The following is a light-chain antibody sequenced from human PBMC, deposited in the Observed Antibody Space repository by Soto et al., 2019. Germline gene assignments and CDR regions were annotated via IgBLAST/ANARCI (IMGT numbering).Light chain of an antibody. Sequence: SYELTQPPSVSVAPGKKATINCGGDKMGSKSVLWYQQKPGQAPVLVIFYDSDRPSGIPERFSGSNSGNTATLTISRVEDGDEADYYCQVWDRSTYHVVFGGGTKLTVL. V-gene: IGLV3-21*04. CDR2: YDS. CDR1: KMGSKS. J-gene: IGLJ2*01. CDR3: QVWDRSTYHVV.